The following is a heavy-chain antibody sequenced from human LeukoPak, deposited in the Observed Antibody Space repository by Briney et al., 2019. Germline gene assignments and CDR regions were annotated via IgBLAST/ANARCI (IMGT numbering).Heavy chain of an antibody. Sequence: SETLSLTCTVSGGSISSYYWSWIRQPPGKGLEWIGYIYYSGSTNYNPSLKSRVTISVDTSKNQFSLKLSSVTAADTAVYCCARTPVSTVTTPDNLDYWGQGTLVTVSS. CDR2: IYYSGST. J-gene: IGHJ4*02. CDR3: ARTPVSTVTTPDNLDY. D-gene: IGHD4-11*01. V-gene: IGHV4-59*01. CDR1: GGSISSYY.